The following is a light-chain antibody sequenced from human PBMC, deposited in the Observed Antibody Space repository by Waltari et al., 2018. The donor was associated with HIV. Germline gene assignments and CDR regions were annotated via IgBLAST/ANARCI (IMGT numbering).Light chain of an antibody. J-gene: IGLJ2*01. V-gene: IGLV1-47*01. CDR1: SSNIGNNY. Sequence: QSVLTQPPSASGTPGQRITISCSRSSSNIGNNYVHWYQHLPGTAPKLLIYRNNQRASGVPDRFSGSKSGTSASLAIRGLRSEDEADYYCVTWADRSSGPVVVGGGTKVTVL. CDR2: RNN. CDR3: VTWADRSSGPVV.